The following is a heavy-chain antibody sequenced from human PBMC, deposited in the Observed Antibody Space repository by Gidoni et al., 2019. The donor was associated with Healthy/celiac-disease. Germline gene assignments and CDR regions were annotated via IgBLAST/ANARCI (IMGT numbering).Heavy chain of an antibody. CDR3: TRRLFGDYVGPAFDI. V-gene: IGHV3-73*01. D-gene: IGHD4-17*01. CDR1: GFTFSGST. CDR2: IRSKANSYAT. Sequence: EVQLVESRVGLVQPGGSLKLPCAASGFTFSGSTMHWVRQASGKGLEWVGRIRSKANSYATAYAASVKGRFTISRDDSKNTAYLQMNSLKIEDTAVYYCTRRLFGDYVGPAFDIWGQGTMVTVSS. J-gene: IGHJ3*02.